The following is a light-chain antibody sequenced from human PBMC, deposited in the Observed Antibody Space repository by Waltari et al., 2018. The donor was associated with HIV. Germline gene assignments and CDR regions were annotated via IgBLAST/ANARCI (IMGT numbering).Light chain of an antibody. J-gene: IGKJ4*01. CDR3: MQGRHRPLT. CDR1: QSLAHSDGNTY. CDR2: NVS. V-gene: IGKV2-30*02. Sequence: DVVLTQSPLSLAVTLGQPASISCKSSQSLAHSDGNTYLTWFQQRPGHSPRRLIYNVSQRDSWVPDRFSGSGSGTYFTLKISRVEAEDVGVYYCMQGRHRPLTFGAGTKVEIK.